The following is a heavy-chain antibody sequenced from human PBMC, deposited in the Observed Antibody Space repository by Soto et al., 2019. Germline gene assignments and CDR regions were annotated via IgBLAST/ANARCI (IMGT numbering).Heavy chain of an antibody. V-gene: IGHV5-51*01. CDR2: IYPGDSDT. J-gene: IGHJ6*02. CDR1: GYSFTSYW. D-gene: IGHD6-6*01. CDR3: ASSYSSSNYYYYGMDV. Sequence: GESLKISCKGSGYSFTSYWIGWVRQMPGKGLEWMGIIYPGDSDTRYSPSFQGQVTISADKSISTAYLQWSSLKASDTAMYYCASSYSSSNYYYYGMDVWGQGTTVTVSS.